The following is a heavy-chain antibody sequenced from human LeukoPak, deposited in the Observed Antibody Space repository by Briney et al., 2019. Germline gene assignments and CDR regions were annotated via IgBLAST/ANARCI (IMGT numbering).Heavy chain of an antibody. CDR1: GFTFSNYA. J-gene: IGHJ3*02. Sequence: GGSLRLSCAASGFTFSNYAMHWVRQAPGKGLEWVAVICYDGSNRYYADSVKGRFTISRDTSNNTLYLQMNSLRAEDTAVYYCAREADCSGGSCYRGAFDIWGQGTMITVSS. V-gene: IGHV3-33*01. CDR2: ICYDGSNR. CDR3: AREADCSGGSCYRGAFDI. D-gene: IGHD2-15*01.